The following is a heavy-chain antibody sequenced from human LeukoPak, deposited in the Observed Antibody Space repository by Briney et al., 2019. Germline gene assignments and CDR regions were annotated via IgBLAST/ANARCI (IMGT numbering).Heavy chain of an antibody. CDR1: GVTFSSYA. V-gene: IGHV3-23*01. Sequence: GGTLRLSCAASGVTFSSYAMSWVRQAPGKGLEWVSAISGSGGSTYYADSVKGRFTISRDTSKNTLYLQMNSLRAEDTAVYYCAKDFTYFYDSSGRPYGMDVWGQGTTVTVSS. CDR3: AKDFTYFYDSSGRPYGMDV. D-gene: IGHD3-22*01. CDR2: ISGSGGST. J-gene: IGHJ6*02.